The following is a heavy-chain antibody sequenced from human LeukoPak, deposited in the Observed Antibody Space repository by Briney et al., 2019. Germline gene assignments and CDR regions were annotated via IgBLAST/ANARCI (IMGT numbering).Heavy chain of an antibody. D-gene: IGHD3-10*01. J-gene: IGHJ5*02. Sequence: ASVKVSCKTSGYTFTGYYMHWVRQAPGQGLEWMGLINPNSGGTNYAQKFQGRVTMTRDTSISKAYMELSRLRSDDTAVYYCARANMVRGVVSFFDRNWFDPWGQGTLVTGSS. CDR1: GYTFTGYY. CDR2: INPNSGGT. CDR3: ARANMVRGVVSFFDRNWFDP. V-gene: IGHV1-2*02.